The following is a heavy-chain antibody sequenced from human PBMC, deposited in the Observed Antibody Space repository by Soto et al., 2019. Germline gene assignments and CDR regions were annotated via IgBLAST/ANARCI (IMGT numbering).Heavy chain of an antibody. CDR1: GGSISSGGYY. D-gene: IGHD3-10*01. CDR3: ARRGYGPGFPYYYGMAV. Sequence: SETLSLTCTVSGGSISSGGYYWSWIRQHPGKGLEWIGYIYYSGSTYYNPSLKSRVTISVDTSKNQFSLKLSSVTAADTAVYYCARRGYGPGFPYYYGMAVWGQGTTVTVSS. V-gene: IGHV4-31*03. CDR2: IYYSGST. J-gene: IGHJ6*02.